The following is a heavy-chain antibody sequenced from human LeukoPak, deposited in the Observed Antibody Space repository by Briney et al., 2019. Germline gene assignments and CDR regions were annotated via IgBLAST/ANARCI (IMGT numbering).Heavy chain of an antibody. Sequence: ASVKVSCKASGYTFTSYDINWVRQATGQGLEWMGWMNPNSGNTGYAQKFQGRVTMTRNTSISTAYMELSSLRSEDTAVYYCARGRGERANVAFDIWGEGTMVTVSS. J-gene: IGHJ3*02. CDR3: ARGRGERANVAFDI. CDR1: GYTFTSYD. D-gene: IGHD3-16*01. V-gene: IGHV1-8*01. CDR2: MNPNSGNT.